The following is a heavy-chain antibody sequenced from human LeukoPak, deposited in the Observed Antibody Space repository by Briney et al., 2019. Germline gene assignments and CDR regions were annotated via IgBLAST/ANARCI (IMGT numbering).Heavy chain of an antibody. D-gene: IGHD6-13*01. CDR3: ARDISWDFDY. V-gene: IGHV3-21*01. Sequence: GGSLRLSCAASGFTFSSYGMTWVRQAPGKGLEWVSSISSSSSYIYYADSVKGRFTISRDNAKNSLYLQMNSLRAEDTAVYYCARDISWDFDYWGQGTLVTVSS. CDR1: GFTFSSYG. CDR2: ISSSSSYI. J-gene: IGHJ4*02.